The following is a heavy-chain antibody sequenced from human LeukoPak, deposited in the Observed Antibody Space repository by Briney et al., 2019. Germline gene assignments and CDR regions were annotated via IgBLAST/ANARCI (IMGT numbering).Heavy chain of an antibody. V-gene: IGHV3-23*01. CDR3: AKRRSVGYDILTGYYRYYFDY. D-gene: IGHD3-9*01. CDR1: GFTFSSYA. J-gene: IGHJ4*02. CDR2: ISGSGGST. Sequence: PGGSLRLSCAASGFTFSSYAMSWVRQAPGKGLECVSAISGSGGSTYYADSVKGRFTISRDNSKNTLYLQMNSLRAEDTAVYYCAKRRSVGYDILTGYYRYYFDYWGQGTLVTVSS.